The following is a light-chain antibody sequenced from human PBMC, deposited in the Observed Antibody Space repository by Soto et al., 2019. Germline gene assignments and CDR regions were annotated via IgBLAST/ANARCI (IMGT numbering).Light chain of an antibody. CDR3: QQRSDWPPSLT. CDR2: DAS. Sequence: EIVLTQSPATLTLTPGERATLSCRASQIVTSYLAWYQHKPGQAPRLLIHDASSRATGIPARFSGSGSGTHFTLTICSLEPEDFAVYYCQQRSDWPPSLTFGGGTKVEIK. V-gene: IGKV3-11*01. CDR1: QIVTSY. J-gene: IGKJ4*01.